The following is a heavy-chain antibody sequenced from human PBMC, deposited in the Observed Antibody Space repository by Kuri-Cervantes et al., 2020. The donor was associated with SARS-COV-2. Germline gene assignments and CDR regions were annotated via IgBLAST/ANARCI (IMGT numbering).Heavy chain of an antibody. V-gene: IGHV4-39*01. CDR3: ARHARGWYRDDY. J-gene: IGHJ4*02. CDR2: IYYSGST. D-gene: IGHD6-19*01. CDR1: GGSISSSSYY. Sequence: SETLSLTCTVSGGSISSSSYYWGWIRQPPGKGLVWIGSIYYSGSTYYNPSLKSRVTISVDTSKIQFSLKLSSVTAADAAVYYCARHARGWYRDDYWGQGTLVTVSS.